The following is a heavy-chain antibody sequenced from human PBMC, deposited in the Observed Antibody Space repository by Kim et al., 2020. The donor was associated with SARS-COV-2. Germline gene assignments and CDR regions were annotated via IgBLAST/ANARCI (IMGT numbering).Heavy chain of an antibody. J-gene: IGHJ6*02. Sequence: ASVKVSCKASGYTFTSYYMHWVRQAPGQGLEWMGIINPSGGSTSYAQKFQGRVTMTRDTSTSTVYMELSSLRSEDTAVYYCAREDIVVVPAAIPIPGDYYGMDVWGQGTTVTVSS. CDR3: AREDIVVVPAAIPIPGDYYGMDV. D-gene: IGHD2-2*02. V-gene: IGHV1-46*01. CDR1: GYTFTSYY. CDR2: INPSGGST.